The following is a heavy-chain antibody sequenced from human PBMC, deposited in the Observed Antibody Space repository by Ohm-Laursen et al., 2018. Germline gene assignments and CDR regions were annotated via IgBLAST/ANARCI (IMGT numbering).Heavy chain of an antibody. J-gene: IGHJ5*01. Sequence: SLRLSCTASGFTFSTYEMNWVRQPPGEGLVWVSGISWNSGSIGYADSVKGRFTISRDNAKNSLYLQMNSLRAEDTALYYCAKDWMRIQLWLESWGQGTLVTVSS. CDR2: ISWNSGSI. CDR1: GFTFSTYE. D-gene: IGHD5-18*01. V-gene: IGHV3-9*01. CDR3: AKDWMRIQLWLES.